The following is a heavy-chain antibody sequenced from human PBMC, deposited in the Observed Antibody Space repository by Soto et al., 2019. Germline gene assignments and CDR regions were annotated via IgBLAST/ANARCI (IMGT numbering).Heavy chain of an antibody. J-gene: IGHJ4*02. D-gene: IGHD3-22*01. V-gene: IGHV4-4*02. Sequence: SETMSPTCPVSVGSNSGRNWWSWVRPPPGKGREWIGEIYHSGRTNYNPSLKSRVTISVDKSKNQFSLKLSSVTAADTAVYYCAHDSSGYYDDYWGQGTLVTVSS. CDR3: AHDSSGYYDDY. CDR1: VGSNSGRNW. CDR2: IYHSGRT.